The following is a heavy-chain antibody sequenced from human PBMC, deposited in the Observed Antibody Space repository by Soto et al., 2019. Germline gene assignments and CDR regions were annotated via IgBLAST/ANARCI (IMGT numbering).Heavy chain of an antibody. CDR2: IYPGDSDT. V-gene: IGHV5-51*01. J-gene: IGHJ6*03. CDR1: GYSFTSYW. D-gene: IGHD2-15*01. Sequence: PGESLKISCKGSGYSFTSYWIGWVRQMPGKGLEWMGIIYPGDSDTRYSPSFQGQVTISADKSISTAYLQWSSLKASDTAMYYCARINEGVAATLHYYYYMDVWGKGTTVTVSS. CDR3: ARINEGVAATLHYYYYMDV.